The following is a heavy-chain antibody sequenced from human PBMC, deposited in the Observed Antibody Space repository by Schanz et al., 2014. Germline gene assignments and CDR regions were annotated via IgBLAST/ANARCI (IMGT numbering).Heavy chain of an antibody. D-gene: IGHD2-2*01. CDR1: GFTFSSYA. J-gene: IGHJ4*02. V-gene: IGHV3-23*04. CDR2: ISHSGGSK. Sequence: EVRLVESGGGLVQPGGSLRLSCAASGFTFSSYAMSWVRQAPGKGLEWVSSISHSGGSKYYADSVKGRFTISRDNSENTLYLQMNSLRAEDTAVYYCAKDSTHIDIVLVPTAIDYWGQGTLVTVSS. CDR3: AKDSTHIDIVLVPTAIDY.